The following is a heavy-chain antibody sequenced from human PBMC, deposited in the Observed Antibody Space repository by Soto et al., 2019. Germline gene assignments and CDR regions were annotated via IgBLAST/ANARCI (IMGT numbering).Heavy chain of an antibody. V-gene: IGHV4-28*03. Sequence: SETLSLTCAVSGYSISSSNWWGWIRQPPGKGLEWIGYIYYSGTTYYNPSLKSRVTISIDRSKNQFSLKLTSVTAVDTAVYYCARVPDYWGQGILVTVSS. CDR3: ARVPDY. J-gene: IGHJ4*02. CDR1: GYSISSSNW. CDR2: IYYSGTT.